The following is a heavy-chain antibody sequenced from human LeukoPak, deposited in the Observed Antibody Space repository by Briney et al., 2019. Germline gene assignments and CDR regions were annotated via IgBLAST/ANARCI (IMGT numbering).Heavy chain of an antibody. V-gene: IGHV5-51*01. CDR3: ATWAAYSGYDSPFDY. CDR2: IYPGDSDT. D-gene: IGHD5-12*01. J-gene: IGHJ4*02. Sequence: GESLKISCKGSGYSFTSYWIGWVRQMPGRGLEWMGIIYPGDSDTRYSPSFQGQVTISADKSISTAYLQWSSLKASDTAMYYCATWAAYSGYDSPFDYWGQGTLVTVSS. CDR1: GYSFTSYW.